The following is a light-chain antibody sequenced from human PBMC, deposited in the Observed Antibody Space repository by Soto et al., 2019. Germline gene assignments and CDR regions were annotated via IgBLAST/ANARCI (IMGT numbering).Light chain of an antibody. CDR3: QQYNSYSYT. J-gene: IGKJ2*01. Sequence: DIQMNQSPYTLSASVGDRVTITCRASQYINRWLAWYQQKPGKAPKLLIYKASSLQSGVPSRFSGSGSGTEFTLTISSLQPDDFEPYYCQQYNSYSYTFGQGTKLEIK. V-gene: IGKV1-5*03. CDR2: KAS. CDR1: QYINRW.